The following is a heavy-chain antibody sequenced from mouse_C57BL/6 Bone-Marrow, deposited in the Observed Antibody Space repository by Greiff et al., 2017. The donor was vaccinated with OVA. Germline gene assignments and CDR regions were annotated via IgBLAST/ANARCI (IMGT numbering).Heavy chain of an antibody. CDR1: GYTFTSYW. Sequence: VQLQQSGAELAKPGASVKLSCKASGYTFTSYWMHWVKQRPGQGLEWIGYINPSSGYTKYNQKFKDKATLTADKSSSTAYMQLSSLTYEDSAVYYCARWMITTGYYFDDWGQGTTLTVSS. CDR2: INPSSGYT. J-gene: IGHJ2*01. CDR3: ARWMITTGYYFDD. D-gene: IGHD2-4*01. V-gene: IGHV1-7*01.